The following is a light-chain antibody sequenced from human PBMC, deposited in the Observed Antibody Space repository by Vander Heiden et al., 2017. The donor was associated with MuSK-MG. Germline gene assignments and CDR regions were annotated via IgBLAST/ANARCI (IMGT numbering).Light chain of an antibody. Sequence: SVLTQPPSASGTPGQRVTISCSGTISNIGSNTVKWYQQLPGTPPKLLIYNNNQRPSGVPDRFSGSKSGTSASLAINGLQSEDEADYYCTVWDDSLIGQMFGGGTKLTVL. CDR2: NNN. CDR3: TVWDDSLIGQM. CDR1: ISNIGSNT. V-gene: IGLV1-44*01. J-gene: IGLJ3*02.